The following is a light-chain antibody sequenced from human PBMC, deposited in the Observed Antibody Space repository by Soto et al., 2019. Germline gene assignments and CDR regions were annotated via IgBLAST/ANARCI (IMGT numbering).Light chain of an antibody. Sequence: DIQMTQSPSSVSASVGDRVTITCRASRGVSKWLAWYQQKPGKAPKLLLYDGSILHSGVPSRFSVSGSGTDFTLTISSLQPEDFATYYCQQANSFPFTFGPGTKVDIK. CDR1: RGVSKW. CDR2: DGS. V-gene: IGKV1-12*01. J-gene: IGKJ3*01. CDR3: QQANSFPFT.